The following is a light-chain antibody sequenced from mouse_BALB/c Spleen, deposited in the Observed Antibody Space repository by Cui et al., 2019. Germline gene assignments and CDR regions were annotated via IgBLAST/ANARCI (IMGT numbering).Light chain of an antibody. Sequence: QIVLTQSPAIMSASLGEEITLTCSASSSVSYMPWYQQKSGTSPQLLIYSTSHLASGVPSRFSGSGSGTFYSLTISSVEAEDAADYYCHQWSSYPWTFGGGTKLEIK. V-gene: IGKV4-80*01. J-gene: IGKJ1*01. CDR2: STS. CDR3: HQWSSYPWT. CDR1: SSVSY.